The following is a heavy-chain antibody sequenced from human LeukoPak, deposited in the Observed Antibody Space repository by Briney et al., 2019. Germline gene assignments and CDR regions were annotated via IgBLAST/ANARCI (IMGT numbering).Heavy chain of an antibody. CDR1: GDSVSSNSAA. D-gene: IGHD1-14*01. V-gene: IGHV6-1*01. CDR3: VRDDGIGLDAFDV. CDR2: TYYRSKWYN. Sequence: QTLSLTCAVSGDSVSSNSAAWNWSRQSPSRGLEWLGRTYYRSKWYNDYAVSVKSRITINPDTSKNQFSLQLNSVTPEDTAVYYCVRDDGIGLDAFDVWSPETMVTVSS. J-gene: IGHJ3*01.